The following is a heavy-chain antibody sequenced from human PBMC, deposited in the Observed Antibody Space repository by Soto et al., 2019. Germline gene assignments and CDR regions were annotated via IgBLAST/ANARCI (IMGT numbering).Heavy chain of an antibody. Sequence: GGSLRLSCSASGFTFSSYSMNWVRQAPGKGLEWVSYISSSSSTIYYADSVKGRFTISRDNAKNSLYLQMNSLRDEDTAVYYCARGPPPIKGDFDILGQGTMVTDSS. CDR3: ARGPPPIKGDFDI. CDR2: ISSSSSTI. CDR1: GFTFSSYS. V-gene: IGHV3-48*02. J-gene: IGHJ3*02.